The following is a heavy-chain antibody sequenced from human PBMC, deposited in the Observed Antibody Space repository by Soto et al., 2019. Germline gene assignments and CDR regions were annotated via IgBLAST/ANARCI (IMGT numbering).Heavy chain of an antibody. CDR3: ATPMGQYSYGFYYYYGMDV. Sequence: SVKVSCKASGGTFSSYAISWVRQAPGQGLEWMGGIIPIFGTANYAQKFQGRVTITADESTSTAYMELSSLRSEDTAVYYCATPMGQYSYGFYYYYGMDVWGQGTTVTVSS. CDR1: GGTFSSYA. V-gene: IGHV1-69*13. CDR2: IIPIFGTA. J-gene: IGHJ6*02. D-gene: IGHD5-18*01.